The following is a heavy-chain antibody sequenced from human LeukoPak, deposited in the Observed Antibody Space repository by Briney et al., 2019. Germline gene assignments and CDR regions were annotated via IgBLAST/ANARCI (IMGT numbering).Heavy chain of an antibody. CDR3: ARDFPPRATVTNMHTTRREGTNWFDP. CDR2: INHSGST. D-gene: IGHD4-17*01. V-gene: IGHV4-34*01. J-gene: IGHJ5*02. CDR1: GGSLSSSY. Sequence: KPSETLSLTCAVDGGSLSSSYWIGLRQPPGKGLEWIGEINHSGSTNYNPSLKSRVTISVDTSKNQFSLKLSSVTAADTAGYYCARDFPPRATVTNMHTTRREGTNWFDPWGQGTLVTVSS.